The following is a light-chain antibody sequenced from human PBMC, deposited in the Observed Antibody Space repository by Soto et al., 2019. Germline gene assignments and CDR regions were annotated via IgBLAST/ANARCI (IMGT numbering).Light chain of an antibody. J-gene: IGKJ4*01. Sequence: EIVLTQSPATLSLSPGERATLSCRASQSVSSYLAWYQQKPGQAPRLLFYDASNRATGIPARFSGSGFGTDFTLTISSLEPEDFAVYYCQQRNSWPLTFGGGTKVEIK. CDR2: DAS. CDR1: QSVSSY. CDR3: QQRNSWPLT. V-gene: IGKV3-11*01.